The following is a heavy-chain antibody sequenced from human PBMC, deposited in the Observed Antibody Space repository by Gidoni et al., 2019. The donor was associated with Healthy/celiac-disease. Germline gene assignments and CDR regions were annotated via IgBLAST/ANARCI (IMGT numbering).Heavy chain of an antibody. J-gene: IGHJ4*02. CDR3: AKALTFGGVIVIPVTFAY. CDR2: ISGSGGST. V-gene: IGHV3-23*01. CDR1: GFTSSSYA. D-gene: IGHD3-16*02. Sequence: LESGGGLVQPGRSLRLSCAASGFTSSSYAMSWVRQAPGKGLEWVSAISGSGGSTYYADSVKGRFTISRDNSKNTLYLQMNSLRAEDTAVYYCAKALTFGGVIVIPVTFAYWGQGTLVTVSS.